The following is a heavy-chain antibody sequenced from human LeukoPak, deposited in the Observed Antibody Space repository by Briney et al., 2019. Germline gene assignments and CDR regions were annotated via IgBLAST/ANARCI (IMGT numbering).Heavy chain of an antibody. V-gene: IGHV3-66*01. CDR3: VSVYNNGWYVDY. Sequence: PGGSLRLSCAVSGLIVGSDCVSWVRQTPGEGLEWVSVLYGNGDTYYADSVKGRFTISRDTSKNTVYLQMHSLRVDDTSVYYCVSVYNNGWYVDYWGQGTLLTVSS. J-gene: IGHJ4*02. D-gene: IGHD6-25*01. CDR1: GLIVGSDC. CDR2: LYGNGDT.